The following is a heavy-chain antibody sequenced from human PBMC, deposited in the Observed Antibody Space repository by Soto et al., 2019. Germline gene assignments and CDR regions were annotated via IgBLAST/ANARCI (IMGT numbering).Heavy chain of an antibody. CDR2: LSAYTGNT. CDR3: AREAAPVYY. J-gene: IGHJ4*02. V-gene: IGHV1-18*01. D-gene: IGHD6-25*01. CDR1: VYTVTSYG. Sequence: QVQLVQSGAEVQKPGASVKVSGKASVYTVTSYGISWGRPAPGQGLEWMGWLSAYTGNTKYAQKLQGRVTMTTDTPTSTAYRDLSILRADDTAGYCCAREAAPVYYWGQGTLVTVSS.